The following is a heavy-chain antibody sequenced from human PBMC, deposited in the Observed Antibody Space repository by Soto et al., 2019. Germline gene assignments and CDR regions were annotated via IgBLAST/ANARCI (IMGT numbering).Heavy chain of an antibody. CDR1: GGSFSGYY. Sequence: PSETLSLTCAVYGGSFSGYYWSWIRQPPGKGLEWIGEINHSGSTNYNPSLKSRVTISVDTSKNQFSLKLSSVTAADTAVYYCAIYCSSTSCYPFLVYWGQGTLVTVSS. CDR2: INHSGST. J-gene: IGHJ4*02. CDR3: AIYCSSTSCYPFLVY. V-gene: IGHV4-34*01. D-gene: IGHD2-2*01.